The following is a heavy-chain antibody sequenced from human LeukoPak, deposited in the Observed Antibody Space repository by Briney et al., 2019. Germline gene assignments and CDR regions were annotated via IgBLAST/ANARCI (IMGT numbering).Heavy chain of an antibody. CDR2: INSDGSST. CDR1: GFTFSSYW. CDR3: ARDPGYGSGSHPFDY. Sequence: GGSLRLSCAASGFTFSSYWMHWVRQAPGEGLVWVSRINSDGSSTSYADSVKGRFTISRDNAKNTLYLQMNSLRAEDTAVYYCARDPGYGSGSHPFDYWGQGTLVTVSS. D-gene: IGHD3-10*01. V-gene: IGHV3-74*01. J-gene: IGHJ4*02.